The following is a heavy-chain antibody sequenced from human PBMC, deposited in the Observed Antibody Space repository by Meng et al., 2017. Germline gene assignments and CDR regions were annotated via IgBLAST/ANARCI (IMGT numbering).Heavy chain of an antibody. CDR3: APTVTTPGPFDF. D-gene: IGHD4-17*01. J-gene: IGHJ4*02. CDR2: IKSDGSVT. CDR1: GFTFSSYW. V-gene: IGHV3-74*01. Sequence: EVQLVESGGGLVQPGGSLRLSCAASGFTFSSYWMHWVRQAPGKGLVWVSRIKSDGSVTTYADIVKGRFTISRDNAKNTVYLQMKSLRAEDTAVYYCAPTVTTPGPFDFWGQGSLVTVSS.